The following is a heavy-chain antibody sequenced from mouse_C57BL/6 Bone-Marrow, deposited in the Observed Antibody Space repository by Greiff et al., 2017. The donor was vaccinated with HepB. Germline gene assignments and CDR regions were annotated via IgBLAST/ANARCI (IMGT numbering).Heavy chain of an antibody. J-gene: IGHJ4*01. CDR2: IDPENGDT. V-gene: IGHV14-4*01. Sequence: EVKLQESGAELVRPGASVKLSCTASGFNIKDDYMHWVKQRPEQGLEWIGWIDPENGDTEYASKFQGKATITADTSSNTAYLQLSSLTSEDTAVYYCTRKGIVTRIYYYAMDYWGQGTSVTVSS. D-gene: IGHD2-5*01. CDR1: GFNIKDDY. CDR3: TRKGIVTRIYYYAMDY.